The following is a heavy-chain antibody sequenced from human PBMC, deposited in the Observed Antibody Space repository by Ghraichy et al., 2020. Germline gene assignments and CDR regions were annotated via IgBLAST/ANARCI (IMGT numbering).Heavy chain of an antibody. CDR2: INPNSGDT. J-gene: IGHJ4*02. Sequence: ASVKVSCKASGYTFTGYYMHWVRQAPGQGLEWMGWINPNSGDTNYAQKFQGRVTMTRDTSISTAYMELSRLRSDDTAMYYCARESRAIQLSWDFDYWGQGTLVTVSS. D-gene: IGHD1-26*01. V-gene: IGHV1-2*02. CDR1: GYTFTGYY. CDR3: ARESRAIQLSWDFDY.